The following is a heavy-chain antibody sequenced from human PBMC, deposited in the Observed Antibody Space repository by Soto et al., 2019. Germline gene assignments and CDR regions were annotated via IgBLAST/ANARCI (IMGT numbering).Heavy chain of an antibody. V-gene: IGHV3-23*01. CDR2: ISATGAKT. CDR3: TKSRSAMVYYFDF. D-gene: IGHD1-20*01. J-gene: IGHJ4*02. Sequence: EVQVLESGGGLVQPGGSLRLSCAASGFTFSTYAMNWVRQAPGKGLEWVSGISATGAKTYSADSVKGRFTISRDNSKDTVYREMNSLRAEDTAVYYCTKSRSAMVYYFDFWGLGARVTVSS. CDR1: GFTFSTYA.